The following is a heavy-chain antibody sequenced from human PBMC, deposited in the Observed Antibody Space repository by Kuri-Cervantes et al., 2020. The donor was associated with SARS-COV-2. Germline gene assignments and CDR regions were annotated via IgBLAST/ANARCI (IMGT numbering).Heavy chain of an antibody. CDR3: AKVGGHREYFQN. CDR2: ISSSSSYI. V-gene: IGHV3-21*04. Sequence: GESLKISCAASGFTFSSYSMNWVRQAPGKGLEWVSSISSSSSYIYYADSVEGRFTISRDNSKNTLYLQMNSLRAEDTAVYYCAKVGGHREYFQNWGQGTLVTVSS. J-gene: IGHJ1*01. D-gene: IGHD3-16*01. CDR1: GFTFSSYS.